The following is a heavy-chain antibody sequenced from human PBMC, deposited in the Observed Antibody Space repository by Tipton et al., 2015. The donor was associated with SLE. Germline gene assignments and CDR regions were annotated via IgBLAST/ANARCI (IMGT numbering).Heavy chain of an antibody. Sequence: TLSLTCAVSGGSISSGGYSWSWIRQPPGKGLEWIGYIYHSGSTYYNPSLKSRVTISVDRSKNQFSLKLSSVTAADTAVYYCARGSSGYEPEYMDVWGKGTTATVSS. CDR2: IYHSGST. CDR1: GGSISSGGYS. D-gene: IGHD3-22*01. CDR3: ARGSSGYEPEYMDV. V-gene: IGHV4-30-2*01. J-gene: IGHJ6*03.